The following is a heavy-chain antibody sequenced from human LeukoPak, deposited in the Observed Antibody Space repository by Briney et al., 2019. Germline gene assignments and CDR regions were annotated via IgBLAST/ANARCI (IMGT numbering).Heavy chain of an antibody. J-gene: IGHJ5*02. CDR3: ARGTPAAMRGVRWFDP. CDR1: GGSVSSISSY. D-gene: IGHD2-2*01. V-gene: IGHV4-31*03. CDR2: IYYSGST. Sequence: SETLSLTCTVSGGSVSSISSYWSWIRQPPGKGLEWIGYIYYSGSTYYNPSLKSRVTISVDTSKNQFSLKLSSVTAADTAVYYCARGTPAAMRGVRWFDPWGQGTLVTVSS.